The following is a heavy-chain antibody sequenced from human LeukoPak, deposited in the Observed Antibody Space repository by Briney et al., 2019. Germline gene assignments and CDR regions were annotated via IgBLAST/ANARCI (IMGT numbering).Heavy chain of an antibody. CDR3: AKNKGYDSSGYYSGGGFDY. V-gene: IGHV3-23*01. D-gene: IGHD3-22*01. J-gene: IGHJ4*02. Sequence: GGSLRLSCAASGFTFGSYAMTWVRLAPGKGLEWVSGISGSGGSTYYADSVKGRFTISRDNSKNTLYLQMNSLRAEDTAVYYCAKNKGYDSSGYYSGGGFDYWGQGTLVTVSS. CDR2: ISGSGGST. CDR1: GFTFGSYA.